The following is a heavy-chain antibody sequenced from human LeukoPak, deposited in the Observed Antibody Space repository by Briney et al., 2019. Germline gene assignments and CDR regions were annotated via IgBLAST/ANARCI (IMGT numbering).Heavy chain of an antibody. J-gene: IGHJ4*02. Sequence: GGSLRLSCAASGFTFSDYYMSWIRQAPGKGLEWVPYISSSGSTIYYADSVKGRFTISRDNAKNSLYLQMNSLRAEDTAVYYCARDQSSGWSQTDYWGQGTLVTVSS. CDR3: ARDQSSGWSQTDY. V-gene: IGHV3-11*01. D-gene: IGHD6-19*01. CDR1: GFTFSDYY. CDR2: ISSSGSTI.